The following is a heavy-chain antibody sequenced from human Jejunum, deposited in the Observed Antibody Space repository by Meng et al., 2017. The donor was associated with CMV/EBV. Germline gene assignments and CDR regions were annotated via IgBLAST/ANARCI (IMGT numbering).Heavy chain of an antibody. D-gene: IGHD7-27*01. CDR3: AALTGLDY. V-gene: IGHV3-30*04. J-gene: IGHJ4*02. Sequence: LRLSCAASGFTFSSYAMHWVRQAPGKGLEWVGVILYDASNKYYTDSVKGRFSISRDNSKNIMYLQMTSLRAEDTAVYYCAALTGLDYWGQGTLVTVSS. CDR2: ILYDASNK. CDR1: GFTFSSYA.